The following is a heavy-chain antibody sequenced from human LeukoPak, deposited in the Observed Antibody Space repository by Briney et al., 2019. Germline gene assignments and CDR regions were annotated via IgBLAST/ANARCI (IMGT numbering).Heavy chain of an antibody. V-gene: IGHV3-9*01. CDR1: GFTFRNRW. CDR3: AKDSVDIPRITIFGGYGMDV. CDR2: ISWNSGSI. J-gene: IGHJ6*02. D-gene: IGHD3-9*01. Sequence: GGSLRLSCAGSGFTFRNRWATWVRQAPGKGLEWVSGISWNSGSIGYADSVKGRFTISRDNAKNSLYLQMNSLRAEDTASYYCAKDSVDIPRITIFGGYGMDVWGQGTTVTVSS.